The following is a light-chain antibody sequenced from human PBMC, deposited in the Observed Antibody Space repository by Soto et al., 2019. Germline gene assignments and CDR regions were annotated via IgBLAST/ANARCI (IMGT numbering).Light chain of an antibody. V-gene: IGKV1-5*01. CDR1: QSISNW. J-gene: IGKJ1*01. CDR3: QQYMTYAT. CDR2: DAS. Sequence: DIQMTQSPSTLSASVGDRVTITCRASQSISNWLAWYQQKPGKAPKLLIYDASILYDASSLENGVPSRFSGSGSETDFTLTISSLQPDDFATYYCQQYMTYATFGQGTKVEIK.